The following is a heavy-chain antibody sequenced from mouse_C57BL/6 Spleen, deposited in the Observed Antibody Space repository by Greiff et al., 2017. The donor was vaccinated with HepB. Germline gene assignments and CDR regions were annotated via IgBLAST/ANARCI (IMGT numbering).Heavy chain of an antibody. Sequence: ESGPGLVKPSQSLSLTCSVPGYSITSGYYWSWIRQFPGNKLEWMGYISYDGSNNYNPSLKNRISITRDTSKNQFFLKLNSVTTEDTATYYCARERITTVVAPTWYFDVWGTGTTVTVSS. CDR1: GYSITSGYY. D-gene: IGHD1-1*01. CDR3: ARERITTVVAPTWYFDV. CDR2: ISYDGSN. V-gene: IGHV3-6*01. J-gene: IGHJ1*03.